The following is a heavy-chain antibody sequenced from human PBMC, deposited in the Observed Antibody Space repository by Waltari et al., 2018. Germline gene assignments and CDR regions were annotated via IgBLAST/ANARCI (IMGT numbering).Heavy chain of an antibody. V-gene: IGHV4-4*02. Sequence: QLQLQESGPGLVKPSGTLSLTCAVSGDSMTSTSCWSWVRQSPQKGLEWIGQVHYSGRTNYHPSFASRVTMSVDTSNKQFSLRVTSATAADTAVYYCARDRGRGLYLDTWGPGTLVTVSP. CDR3: ARDRGRGLYLDT. CDR1: GDSMTSTSC. D-gene: IGHD2-15*01. CDR2: VHYSGRT. J-gene: IGHJ5*02.